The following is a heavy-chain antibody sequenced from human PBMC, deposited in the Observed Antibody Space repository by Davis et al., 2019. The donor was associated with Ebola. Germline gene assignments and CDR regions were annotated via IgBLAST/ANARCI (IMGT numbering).Heavy chain of an antibody. CDR2: IYDSGTR. V-gene: IGHV4-59*01. CDR1: GGSINNNY. Sequence: SETLSLTCSVSGGSINNNYWSWIRQSPGKGLEWIGYIYDSGTRKYNPSLKSRVTISMDAARDQLSLKLTSVTAADTAVYFWAKVGGLCSSDLEALDIWGYGTMVTV. D-gene: IGHD6-6*01. CDR3: AKVGGLCSSDLEALDI. J-gene: IGHJ3*02.